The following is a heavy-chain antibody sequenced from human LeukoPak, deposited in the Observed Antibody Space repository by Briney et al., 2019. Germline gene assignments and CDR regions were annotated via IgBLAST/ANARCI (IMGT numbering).Heavy chain of an antibody. D-gene: IGHD1-7*01. CDR2: IGSSDI. V-gene: IGHV3-23*01. Sequence: GGSLRLSCAASGFTFGICTMSWVRQAPGKGLEWVASIGSSDIYYADSVKGRFTVSRDNSQNTLYLQLNSLRAEDTAVYYCAKDATPGNSIWYYFARWGPGTLVTVSS. CDR3: AKDATPGNSIWYYFAR. J-gene: IGHJ4*02. CDR1: GFTFGICT.